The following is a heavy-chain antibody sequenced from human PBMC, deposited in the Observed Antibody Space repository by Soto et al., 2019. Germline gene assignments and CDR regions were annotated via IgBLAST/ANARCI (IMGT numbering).Heavy chain of an antibody. CDR3: ARDRKIVLFGELKIVDY. CDR1: GYTFTSYG. D-gene: IGHD3-10*01. J-gene: IGHJ4*02. CDR2: ISAYNGNT. V-gene: IGHV1-18*01. Sequence: ASVKFSCKASGYTFTSYGISWVRQDPGQGLEWMGWISAYNGNTNYAQKLQGRVTMTTDTSTSTAYMELRSLRSDDTAVYYCARDRKIVLFGELKIVDYWGQGTLVTVSS.